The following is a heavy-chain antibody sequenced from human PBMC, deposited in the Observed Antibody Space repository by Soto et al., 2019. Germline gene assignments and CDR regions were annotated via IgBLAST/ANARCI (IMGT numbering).Heavy chain of an antibody. D-gene: IGHD3-3*01. Sequence: ASVKVSCKASGYTFTSYGISWVRQAPGQGLEWMGWISTYNGNTNYAQKFQGRVTMTTDTSTSTAYMELRSLRSDDTALYYCARDRGTYYDFWSGYTQVYYFDYWGQGTQVPVSS. CDR3: ARDRGTYYDFWSGYTQVYYFDY. V-gene: IGHV1-18*04. CDR2: ISTYNGNT. CDR1: GYTFTSYG. J-gene: IGHJ4*02.